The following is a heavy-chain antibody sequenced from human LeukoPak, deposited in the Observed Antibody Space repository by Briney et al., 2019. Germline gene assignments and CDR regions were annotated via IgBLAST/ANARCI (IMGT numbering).Heavy chain of an antibody. V-gene: IGHV4-39*02. CDR2: IYYSGST. CDR1: GGSISSSSYY. J-gene: IGHJ5*02. Sequence: PSETLSLTCTVSGGSISSSSYYWGWIRQPPGKGLEWIGSIYYSGSTFYNPSLKSRVTMSVDTSQNHFSLKLSSVTAADTAVYYCARDFYQRQQEPNWLDPWGQGTLVTVSS. D-gene: IGHD2/OR15-2a*01. CDR3: ARDFYQRQQEPNWLDP.